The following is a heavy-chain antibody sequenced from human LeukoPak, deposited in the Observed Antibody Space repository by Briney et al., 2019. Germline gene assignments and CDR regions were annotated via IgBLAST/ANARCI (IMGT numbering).Heavy chain of an antibody. D-gene: IGHD6-6*01. CDR1: GFTFSSYA. CDR2: ISYDGSNK. V-gene: IGHV3-30*01. Sequence: PGGSLRLSCAASGFTFSSYAMHWVRQAPGKGLEGVAVISYDGSNKYYADSVKGRFTISRDNSKNTLYLQMNSLRAEDTAVYYCSREYSSSTKSLDYWGQGTLVTVSS. CDR3: SREYSSSTKSLDY. J-gene: IGHJ4*02.